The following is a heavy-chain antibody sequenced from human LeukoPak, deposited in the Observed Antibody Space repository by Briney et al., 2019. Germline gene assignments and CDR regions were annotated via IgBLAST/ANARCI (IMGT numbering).Heavy chain of an antibody. V-gene: IGHV4-30-4*01. CDR1: GGSISSGDYS. J-gene: IGHJ5*02. CDR3: ARDRSGENWFDP. Sequence: SQTLSLTCTVSGGSISSGDYSWSWVRQPPGKRLEWIGYIYYSGSTYYNPSLKSRVTISVDTSKNQFSLKLSSVTAADTAVYYCARDRSGENWFDPWGQGTLVTVSS. D-gene: IGHD3-10*01. CDR2: IYYSGST.